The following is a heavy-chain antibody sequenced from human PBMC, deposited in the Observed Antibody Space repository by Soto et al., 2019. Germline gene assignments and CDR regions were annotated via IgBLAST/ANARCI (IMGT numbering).Heavy chain of an antibody. Sequence: QVQLVQSGAELKKPGASVKVSCKASGYTFSNYDMNWVRQATGQGPEWIGWVNPNNGDTGYAQKFQGRVTLTTDISTTTAYMKLPSLRSEDTAIYYCAKVSRKGSAIDFDYWGQGTLITVSS. CDR1: GYTFSNYD. CDR2: VNPNNGDT. CDR3: AKVSRKGSAIDFDY. D-gene: IGHD3-10*01. J-gene: IGHJ4*02. V-gene: IGHV1-8*01.